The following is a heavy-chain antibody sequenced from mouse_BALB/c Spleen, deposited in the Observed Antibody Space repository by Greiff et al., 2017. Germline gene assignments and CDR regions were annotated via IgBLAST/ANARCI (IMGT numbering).Heavy chain of an antibody. CDR1: GYTFTSYW. J-gene: IGHJ2*01. V-gene: IGHV1-7*01. CDR3: ARGGGPLYFDY. CDR2: INPSTGYT. Sequence: QVQLQQSGAELAKPGASVKMSCKASGYTFTSYWMHWVKQRPGQGLEWIGYINPSTGYTEYNQKFKDKATLTADKSSSTAYMQLSSLTSEDSAVYYCARGGGPLYFDYWGQGTTLTVSS.